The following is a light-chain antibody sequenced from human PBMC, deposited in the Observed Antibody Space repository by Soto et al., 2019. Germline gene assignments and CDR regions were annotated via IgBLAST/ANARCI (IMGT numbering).Light chain of an antibody. V-gene: IGKV3-11*01. Sequence: EIVLTQSPATLSLSPGERATLSCRASESVIRCLAWYQQKPGQAPRLLIYDTSNRATGIPARFSGSGSGTDFTLTISSLEPEDFAVYYCQQRSKWPPLTFGGGTKVEIK. CDR1: ESVIRC. CDR2: DTS. J-gene: IGKJ4*01. CDR3: QQRSKWPPLT.